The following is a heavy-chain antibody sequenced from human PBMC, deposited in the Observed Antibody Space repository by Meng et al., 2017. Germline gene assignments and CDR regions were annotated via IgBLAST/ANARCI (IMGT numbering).Heavy chain of an antibody. D-gene: IGHD3-9*01. V-gene: IGHV1-69*02. Sequence: SSVKVSCKASGRTFSSYTISWVRQAPGQGLEWMGRIIPILGIANYAQKFQGRVTITADKSTSTAYMELSSLRADDTAVYYCAGGMTGYYTWGQGTLVTVSS. CDR1: GRTFSSYT. J-gene: IGHJ5*02. CDR3: AGGMTGYYT. CDR2: IIPILGIA.